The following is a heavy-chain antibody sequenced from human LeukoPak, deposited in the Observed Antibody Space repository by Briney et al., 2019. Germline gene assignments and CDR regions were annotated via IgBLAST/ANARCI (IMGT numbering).Heavy chain of an antibody. Sequence: ASVKVSCKASGYTFTSYYMHWVRQAPGQGLEWMGWISAYNGNTNYAQKIQGRVTMTTDTSTSTAYMELRSLRSDDTAVYYCARVGDDYSDYNFDYWGQGTLVTVSS. CDR3: ARVGDDYSDYNFDY. CDR2: ISAYNGNT. V-gene: IGHV1-18*04. J-gene: IGHJ4*02. CDR1: GYTFTSYY. D-gene: IGHD4-11*01.